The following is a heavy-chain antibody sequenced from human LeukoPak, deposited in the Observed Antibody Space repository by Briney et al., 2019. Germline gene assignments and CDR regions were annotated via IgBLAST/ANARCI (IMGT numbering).Heavy chain of an antibody. V-gene: IGHV4-38-2*02. D-gene: IGHD2-15*01. CDR3: AREAVVVVAARGAFDY. J-gene: IGHJ4*02. CDR2: IYQSGST. Sequence: SDTVSLICAVSGYSISSGYYWGWIRPPPGKGLEWIGSIYQSGSTYYNPSLKSRVTISVDTSKNPFSLKLSSVTAADTAVYYCAREAVVVVAARGAFDYWGQGTLVTVSS. CDR1: GYSISSGYY.